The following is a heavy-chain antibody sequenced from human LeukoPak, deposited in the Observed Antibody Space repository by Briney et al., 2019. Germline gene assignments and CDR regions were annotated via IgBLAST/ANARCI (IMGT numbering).Heavy chain of an antibody. CDR3: ARDTCGCGSGWHLYWYFDL. J-gene: IGHJ2*01. CDR1: GFTVSSNY. CDR2: ISSNGGSI. V-gene: IGHV3-64*01. D-gene: IGHD6-19*01. Sequence: GGSLRLSCAASGFTVSSNYMSWVRQAPGKELEYVSAISSNGGSIHYANSVKGRFTISRDNSKNTLYLQMDSLRAEDMAVYYCARDTCGCGSGWHLYWYFDLWGRGTLVTVSS.